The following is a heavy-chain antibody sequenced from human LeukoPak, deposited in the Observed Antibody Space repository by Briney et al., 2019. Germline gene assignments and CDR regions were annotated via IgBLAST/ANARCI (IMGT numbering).Heavy chain of an antibody. Sequence: GGSLRLSCEASGFTFRSYGMHWVRQAPGKGLEWVTSISHDGGSKYSADSVKGRFTISRDNSKNTLSLQMNSLRAEDTAVYYCAKSEELLLGHFDYWGQGTLVTVSS. J-gene: IGHJ4*02. CDR2: ISHDGGSK. V-gene: IGHV3-30*18. D-gene: IGHD1-26*01. CDR1: GFTFRSYG. CDR3: AKSEELLLGHFDY.